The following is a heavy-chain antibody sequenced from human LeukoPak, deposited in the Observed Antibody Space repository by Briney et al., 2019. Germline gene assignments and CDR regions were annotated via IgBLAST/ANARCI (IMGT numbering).Heavy chain of an antibody. CDR1: GGSISSSSYY. CDR2: IYYSGST. J-gene: IGHJ4*02. CDR3: ALGNIVVVPAGRYYFDY. V-gene: IGHV4-39*01. D-gene: IGHD2-2*01. Sequence: SETLSLTCTVSGGSISSSSYYWGWIRQPPGKGLEWIGSIYYSGSTYYNPSLRSRVTISVDTSKNQFSLKLSSVTAADTAVYYCALGNIVVVPAGRYYFDYWGQGTLVTVSS.